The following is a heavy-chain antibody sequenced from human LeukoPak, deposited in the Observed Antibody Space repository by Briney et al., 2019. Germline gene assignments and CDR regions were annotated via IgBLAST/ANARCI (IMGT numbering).Heavy chain of an antibody. J-gene: IGHJ4*02. D-gene: IGHD2-8*02. CDR2: IFPSGGEI. CDR3: ATYRQVLLPFES. V-gene: IGHV3-23*01. Sequence: GGSLRLSCAASRFTFSTFAMIWVRQPPGKGLEWVSSIFPSGGEIHYADSVRGRFTISRDNSKSTLSLQMNSLRAEDTAIYYCATYRQVLLPFESWGQGTLVTVSS. CDR1: RFTFSTFA.